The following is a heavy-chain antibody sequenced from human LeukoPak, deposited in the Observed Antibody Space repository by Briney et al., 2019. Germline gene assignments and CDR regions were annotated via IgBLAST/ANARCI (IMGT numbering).Heavy chain of an antibody. CDR3: ARGCATSLLPSFYYYMDV. Sequence: ASVKVSCKASGYTFTSCAISWVRQAPGQRLEWMGWINPNSGGTNYAQKFQGSVTMTRDTSISTAYMELSRLRSDDTAVYYCARGCATSLLPSFYYYMDVWGKGTTVTISS. CDR1: GYTFTSCA. D-gene: IGHD2-21*01. CDR2: INPNSGGT. J-gene: IGHJ6*03. V-gene: IGHV1-2*02.